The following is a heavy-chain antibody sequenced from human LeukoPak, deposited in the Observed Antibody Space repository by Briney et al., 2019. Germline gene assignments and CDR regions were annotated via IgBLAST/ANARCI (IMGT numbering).Heavy chain of an antibody. CDR3: ARGIEVVPTTLDRNWFDP. D-gene: IGHD2-2*01. J-gene: IGHJ5*02. CDR1: GGSFSGYY. CDR2: INHSGST. V-gene: IGHV4-34*01. Sequence: PSETLSLTCAVYGGSFSGYYWSWIRQPPGKGLEWIGEINHSGSTYYNPSLKSRVTISVDTSKNQFSLKLSSVTAADTAVYFCARGIEVVPTTLDRNWFDPWGQGTLVSVST.